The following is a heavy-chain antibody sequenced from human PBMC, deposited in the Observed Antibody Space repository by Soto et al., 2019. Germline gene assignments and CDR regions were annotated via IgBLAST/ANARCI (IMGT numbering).Heavy chain of an antibody. CDR3: AREGSSIVGATNYYYYGMDV. Sequence: QVQLVQSGAEVKKPGASVKVSCKASGYTFTSYGISWVRQAPGQGLEWMGWISAYNGNTNYAQKLQGRVTMTTDTSTSTAYRELRSLRSDDTAVYYCAREGSSIVGATNYYYYGMDVWGQGTTVTVSS. V-gene: IGHV1-18*01. J-gene: IGHJ6*02. CDR1: GYTFTSYG. D-gene: IGHD1-26*01. CDR2: ISAYNGNT.